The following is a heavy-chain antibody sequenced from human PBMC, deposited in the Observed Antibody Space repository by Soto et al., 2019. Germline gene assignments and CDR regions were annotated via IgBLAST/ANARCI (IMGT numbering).Heavy chain of an antibody. V-gene: IGHV5-10-1*01. D-gene: IGHD3-22*01. J-gene: IGHJ4*02. CDR1: GYSFAGYW. Sequence: PGESLKISCKGSGYSFAGYWITWVRQKPGKGLEWMGRIDPSDSQTYYSPSFRGHVTISATKSITTVFLQWSSLRASDTAMYYCARQIYDSDTGPNFQYYFDSWGRGTLVTVSS. CDR3: ARQIYDSDTGPNFQYYFDS. CDR2: IDPSDSQT.